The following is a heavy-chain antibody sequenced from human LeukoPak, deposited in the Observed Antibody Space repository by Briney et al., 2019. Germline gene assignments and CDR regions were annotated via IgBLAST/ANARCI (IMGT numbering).Heavy chain of an antibody. J-gene: IGHJ4*02. CDR1: GFTFSSYW. CDR3: AREFEATGFWAFDY. Sequence: GGSLRLSCAVSGFTFSSYWMHWVRQAPGKGLAWVSRMNSDGSATTYADSVKGRFTISRGNAKNTLYLQMNSLRAEDTAVYYCAREFEATGFWAFDYWGQGTLVTASS. V-gene: IGHV3-74*01. D-gene: IGHD3-16*01. CDR2: MNSDGSAT.